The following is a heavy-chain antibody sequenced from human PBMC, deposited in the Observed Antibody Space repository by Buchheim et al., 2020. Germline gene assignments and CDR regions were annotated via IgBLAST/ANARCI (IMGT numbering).Heavy chain of an antibody. V-gene: IGHV3-30-3*01. J-gene: IGHJ4*02. CDR2: ISYDGSNT. Sequence: QVQLVESGGGVVQPGRSLRLSCAASGFTFSSYAMHWVRQAPGKGLEWVAVISYDGSNTYYADSVKGRFTISRDNSKNTLYLQMNSLRAEDTAVYYCAKTSGSYSPYWGQGTL. D-gene: IGHD1-26*01. CDR1: GFTFSSYA. CDR3: AKTSGSYSPY.